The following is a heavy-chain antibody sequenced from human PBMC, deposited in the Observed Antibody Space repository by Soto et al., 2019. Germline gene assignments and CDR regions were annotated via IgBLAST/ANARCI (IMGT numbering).Heavy chain of an antibody. V-gene: IGHV3-23*01. CDR2: ISGSGSFT. Sequence: GGPLRIACTSSGFTFSTYAMNWVRQAPGKGLEWISAISGSGSFTHYADSVRGRFTISRDNSQNQLYLQMNNLRGDDTAMYYCAKIPTGSGSSKFDYWGQGIQVTVSS. CDR3: AKIPTGSGSSKFDY. D-gene: IGHD3-10*01. CDR1: GFTFSTYA. J-gene: IGHJ4*02.